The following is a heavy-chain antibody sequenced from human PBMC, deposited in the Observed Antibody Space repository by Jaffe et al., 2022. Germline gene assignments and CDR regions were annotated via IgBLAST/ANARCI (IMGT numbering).Heavy chain of an antibody. Sequence: EVQLVESGGGLVQPGGSLRLSCAASGFTFSSYWMSWVRQAPGKGLEWVANIKQDGSEKYYVDSVKGRFTISRDNAKNSLYLQMNSLRAEDTAVYYCAREGNYGDYVGYYYYYMDVWGKGTTVTVSS. CDR2: IKQDGSEK. CDR3: AREGNYGDYVGYYYYYMDV. D-gene: IGHD4-17*01. CDR1: GFTFSSYW. J-gene: IGHJ6*03. V-gene: IGHV3-7*01.